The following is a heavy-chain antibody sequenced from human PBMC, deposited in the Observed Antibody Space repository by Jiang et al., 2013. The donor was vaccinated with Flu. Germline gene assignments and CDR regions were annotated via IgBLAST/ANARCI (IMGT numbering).Heavy chain of an antibody. CDR1: YY. Sequence: YYMSWIRQASREGAWXGFRYISSSGSTIYYADSVKGRFTISRDNAKNSLYLQMNSLRAEDTAVYYCARAAPLTGTTFDYWGQGTLVTVSS. CDR3: ARAAPLTGTTFDY. D-gene: IGHD1-7*01. J-gene: IGHJ4*02. CDR2: ISSSGSTI. V-gene: IGHV3-11*01.